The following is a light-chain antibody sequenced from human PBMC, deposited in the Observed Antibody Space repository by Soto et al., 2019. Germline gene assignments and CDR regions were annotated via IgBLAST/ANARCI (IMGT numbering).Light chain of an antibody. CDR3: QQYNNWSHA. CDR1: QSVSTN. Sequence: EIVMTQSPATLSVSPGERATLSCRASQSVSTNLAWYQQNPGQAPRLLIYGASARATGIPASFSGSGSGTEFTISISSLPSEDLAVYYCQQYNNWSHAFGQGTKLEIK. V-gene: IGKV3-15*01. J-gene: IGKJ2*01. CDR2: GAS.